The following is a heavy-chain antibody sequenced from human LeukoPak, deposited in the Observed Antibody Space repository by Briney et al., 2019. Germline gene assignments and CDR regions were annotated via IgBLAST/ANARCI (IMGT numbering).Heavy chain of an antibody. CDR1: GFTFSSYA. CDR3: ARDSSTLGMDV. V-gene: IGHV3-30-3*01. CDR2: ISYDGSNK. J-gene: IGHJ6*02. Sequence: GRSLRLSCAASGFTFSSYAMHWVRQAPGKGLEWVAVISYDGSNKYYADSVKGRFTISRDNSKNTLYLQMNSLRAEDTAVYYCARDSSTLGMDVGGQGTTVTVSS.